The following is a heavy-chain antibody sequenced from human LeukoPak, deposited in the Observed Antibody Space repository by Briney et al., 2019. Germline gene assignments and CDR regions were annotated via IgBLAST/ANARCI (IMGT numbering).Heavy chain of an antibody. V-gene: IGHV4-30-4*08. J-gene: IGHJ4*02. CDR1: GGSISSGDYY. CDR3: AGQPVVPQEWLPPLAY. D-gene: IGHD3-3*01. CDR2: IYYSGST. Sequence: PSETLSLTCTVSGGSISSGDYYWSWIRQPPGKGLEWIGYIYYSGSTYYNPSLKSRVTISVDTSKNQFSLKLSSVTAADTAVYYCAGQPVVPQEWLPPLAYWGQGTLVTVSS.